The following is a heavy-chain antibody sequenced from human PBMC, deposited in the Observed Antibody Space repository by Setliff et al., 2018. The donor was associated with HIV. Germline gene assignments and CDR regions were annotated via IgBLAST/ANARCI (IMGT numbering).Heavy chain of an antibody. CDR1: GFTFSGYS. CDR3: ARDLPGMAP. Sequence: GGSLRLSCAASGFTFSGYSMNWVRQAPGKGLEWVSSISSNSGEIFYAESLKGRFTISRDNPKNSLYLQMNSLRAEDSAVYYCARDLPGMAPWGQGTLVTVS. J-gene: IGHJ5*02. CDR2: ISSNSGEI. D-gene: IGHD6-13*01. V-gene: IGHV3-21*06.